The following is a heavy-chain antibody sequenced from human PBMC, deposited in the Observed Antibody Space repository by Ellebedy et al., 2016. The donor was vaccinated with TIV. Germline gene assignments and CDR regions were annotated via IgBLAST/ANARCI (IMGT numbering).Heavy chain of an antibody. D-gene: IGHD6-6*01. CDR1: GYTFTDYY. CDR3: ARHRVDAFDI. Sequence: ASVKVSXXASGYTFTDYYMHWVRQAPGQGLEWMGWINPNSGGTNYAQKFQGRVTMTRDTSISTAYMELSRLRSDDTAVYYCARHRVDAFDIWGQGTMVTVSS. CDR2: INPNSGGT. V-gene: IGHV1-2*02. J-gene: IGHJ3*02.